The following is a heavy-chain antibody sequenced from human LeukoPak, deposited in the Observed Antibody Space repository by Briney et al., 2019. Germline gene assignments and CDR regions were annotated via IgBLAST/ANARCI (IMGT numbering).Heavy chain of an antibody. D-gene: IGHD2-15*01. J-gene: IGHJ4*02. CDR3: AHRPPSSSGGLFDF. V-gene: IGHV2-5*01. CDR1: GLSLSTDGVG. CDR2: IYHNDDK. Sequence: SGPTLVKPTQTRTQTYTFSGLSLSTDGVGVGWIRRPPGKALEWLALIYHNDDKHYSPSLKSRVTITKETSKNQVVLTMTKLDPVDTATYYRAHRPPSSSGGLFDFWGQGTLVTVSS.